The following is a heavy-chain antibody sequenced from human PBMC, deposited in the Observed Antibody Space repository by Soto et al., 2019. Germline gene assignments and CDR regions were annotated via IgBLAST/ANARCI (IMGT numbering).Heavy chain of an antibody. J-gene: IGHJ1*01. V-gene: IGHV4-59*08. Sequence: PSETLSLTCTVSGGSISSYYWSWIRQPPGKGLEWIGYIYYSASTNYNPSLKSRVTLSVDTSKNQFSLKLNSVTAADTAVYYCASDRVESGYPEYFQHWGQGTLVTVSS. CDR1: GGSISSYY. CDR3: ASDRVESGYPEYFQH. D-gene: IGHD3-22*01. CDR2: IYYSAST.